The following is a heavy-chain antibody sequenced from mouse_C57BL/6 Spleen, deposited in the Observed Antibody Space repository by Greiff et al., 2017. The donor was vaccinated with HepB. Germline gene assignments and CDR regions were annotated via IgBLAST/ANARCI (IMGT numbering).Heavy chain of an antibody. CDR1: GYTFTSYG. CDR3: ARFDDYDVYYYAMDY. Sequence: QVQLQQSGAELARPGASVKLSCKASGYTFTSYGISWVKQRTGQGLEWIGEIYPRSGNTYYNEKFKGKATLTADKSSSTAYMELRSLTSEDSAVYFCARFDDYDVYYYAMDYWGQGTSVTVSS. CDR2: IYPRSGNT. V-gene: IGHV1-81*01. J-gene: IGHJ4*01. D-gene: IGHD2-4*01.